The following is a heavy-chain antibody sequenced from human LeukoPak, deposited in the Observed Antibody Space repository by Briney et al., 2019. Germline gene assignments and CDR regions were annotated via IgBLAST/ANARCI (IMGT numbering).Heavy chain of an antibody. V-gene: IGHV3-33*01. D-gene: IGHD3-9*01. Sequence: SGRSLRLSCAASGFTFSSYGMHWVRQAPGKGLEWVAVIWYDGSNTYYADSVKGRFTISRDNSKNTLYLQMNSLRAEDTAVYYCARDDVLRYFVTDGTEEAEYCQHWGQGTLVTVSS. J-gene: IGHJ1*01. CDR3: ARDDVLRYFVTDGTEEAEYCQH. CDR2: IWYDGSNT. CDR1: GFTFSSYG.